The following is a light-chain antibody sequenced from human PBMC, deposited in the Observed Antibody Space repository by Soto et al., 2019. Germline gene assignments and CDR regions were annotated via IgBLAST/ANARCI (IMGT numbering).Light chain of an antibody. CDR2: DVS. V-gene: IGKV3-20*01. CDR3: QQYGRSPP. CDR1: ESVSSNY. Sequence: DILLTQSPGTLSLSPGERATLSCRSSESVSSNYLAGYQQKPDQAPRLVSYDVSGRAPGIPDRFSGSGSGTDFTLTIGRLGPEDVAVYYCQQYGRSPPFGQGTKVEIK. J-gene: IGKJ1*01.